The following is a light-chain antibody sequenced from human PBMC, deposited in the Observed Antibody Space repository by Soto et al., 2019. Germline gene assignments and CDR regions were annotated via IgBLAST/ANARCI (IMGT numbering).Light chain of an antibody. CDR2: GAP. V-gene: IGKV3-15*01. J-gene: IGKJ5*01. CDR3: QPLSDSIT. CDR1: RGMNSE. Sequence: DIGLTHCPASQSVSPGERATFTCIASRGMNSELGWYQHKAGQAPRLLVSGAPTGATRIPARSSGSGSGTEFTLTINSLQPEDSAVYYCQPLSDSITFGQGTRLESK.